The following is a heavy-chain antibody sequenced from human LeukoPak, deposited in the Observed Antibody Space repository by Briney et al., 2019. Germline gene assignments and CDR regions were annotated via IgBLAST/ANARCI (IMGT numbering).Heavy chain of an antibody. Sequence: ASVKVSCKASGYTFSNYAMNWVRVRQAPGQGPEWMGRLNPNTGHAVYAFKFQGRVTITRDTSSSTAYMEVTRLTSDDTALYYCAKDRDGADRIILWGQGTLVTVSS. V-gene: IGHV1-2*06. CDR2: LNPNTGHA. D-gene: IGHD5-24*01. CDR3: AKDRDGADRIIL. J-gene: IGHJ4*02. CDR1: GYTFSNYA.